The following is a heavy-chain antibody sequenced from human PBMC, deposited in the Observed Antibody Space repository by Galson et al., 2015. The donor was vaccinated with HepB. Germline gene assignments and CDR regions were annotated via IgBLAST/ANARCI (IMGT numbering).Heavy chain of an antibody. CDR2: MNPNSGNT. CDR3: ARAPYYYDSSGYYYPIDP. Sequence: SVKVSCKASGYTFTSYDINWVRQATGQGLEWMGWMNPNSGNTGYAQKFQGRVTMTRNTSISTAYMELSSLRSEDTAVYYCARAPYYYDSSGYYYPIDPWGQGTLVTVSS. D-gene: IGHD3-22*01. V-gene: IGHV1-8*01. J-gene: IGHJ5*02. CDR1: GYTFTSYD.